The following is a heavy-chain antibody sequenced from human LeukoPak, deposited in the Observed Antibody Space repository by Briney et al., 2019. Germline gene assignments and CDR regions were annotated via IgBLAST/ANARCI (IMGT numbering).Heavy chain of an antibody. V-gene: IGHV4-39*01. J-gene: IGHJ4*02. CDR2: IYYSGST. CDR3: ARQGSGNYLSPVNY. CDR1: GGSLSSNNYY. Sequence: SETLSLTSTVPGGSLSSNNYYWGWIRQPPGKGLEWIGTIYYSGSTYYNPSLKSRVTISVDTSKNQFSLKLSSVTAADTAVYYCARQGSGNYLSPVNYWGQGTLVTVSS. D-gene: IGHD1-26*01.